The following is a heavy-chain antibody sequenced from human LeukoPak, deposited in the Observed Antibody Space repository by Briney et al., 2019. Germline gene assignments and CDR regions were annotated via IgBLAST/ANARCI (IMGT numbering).Heavy chain of an antibody. Sequence: GGSLRLSCAASGFTFSSHGMYWVCQAPGKGLEWVALIWYDGSKKNYADSVKGRFTISRDNSKNTLYLQMNSLRAEDTAVYYCARDISRGSLDYWGQGTLVTVSS. CDR1: GFTFSSHG. V-gene: IGHV3-33*01. CDR3: ARDISRGSLDY. J-gene: IGHJ4*02. CDR2: IWYDGSKK. D-gene: IGHD2-15*01.